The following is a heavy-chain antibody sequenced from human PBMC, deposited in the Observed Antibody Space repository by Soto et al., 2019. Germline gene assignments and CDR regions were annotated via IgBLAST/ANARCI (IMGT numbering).Heavy chain of an antibody. CDR2: IYPGDSDA. Sequence: PXECLKISGKVAGRTFINPWIAWVGHIPGKGLEWMGIIYPGDSDARYSPSFAGQVTISVDKSITTAYLHWSSLEASDSAVYYCARQGDMAATPADAFDIWGQGTLVTVSS. CDR1: GRTFINPW. CDR3: ARQGDMAATPADAFDI. V-gene: IGHV5-51*01. D-gene: IGHD6-19*01. J-gene: IGHJ3*02.